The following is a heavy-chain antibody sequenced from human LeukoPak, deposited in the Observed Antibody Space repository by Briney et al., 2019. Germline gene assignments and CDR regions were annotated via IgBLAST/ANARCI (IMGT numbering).Heavy chain of an antibody. D-gene: IGHD1-26*01. CDR1: GYTFTSYG. CDR3: ARVGRSRGSLPNSYYYMDV. J-gene: IGHJ6*03. Sequence: ASVKVSCKASGYTFTSYGISWVRQAPGQGLEWMGWINPNSGGTNYAQKFQGRVTITTDQSTSTAYMELSSLSSEDTAVYYCARVGRSRGSLPNSYYYMDVWGKGTTVTVSS. V-gene: IGHV1-18*01. CDR2: INPNSGGT.